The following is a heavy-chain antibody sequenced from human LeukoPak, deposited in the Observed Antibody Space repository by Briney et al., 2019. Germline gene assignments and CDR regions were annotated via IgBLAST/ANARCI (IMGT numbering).Heavy chain of an antibody. D-gene: IGHD1-1*01. V-gene: IGHV1-2*02. J-gene: IGHJ4*02. Sequence: ASVKVSCKASGYTFTDYYIHWLRQAPGQGLEWMGGINPKNGGTYYAQNFQGRVTMTRDTSIITAYMELSSLRSDDTAVYYCARENDFYRYWGQGTLVTVSS. CDR1: GYTFTDYY. CDR3: ARENDFYRY. CDR2: INPKNGGT.